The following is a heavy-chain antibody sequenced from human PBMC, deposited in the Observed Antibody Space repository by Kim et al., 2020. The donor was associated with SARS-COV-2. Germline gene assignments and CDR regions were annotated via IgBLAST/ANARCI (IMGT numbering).Heavy chain of an antibody. CDR3: TTGYSGSYYWLGARYFDY. CDR1: GFTFSNAW. V-gene: IGHV3-15*01. Sequence: GGSLRLSCAASGFTFSNAWMSWVRQAPGKGLEWVGRIKSKTDGGTTDYAAPVKGRFTISRDDSKNTLYLQMNSLKTEDTAVYYCTTGYSGSYYWLGARYFDYWGQGTLVTVSS. J-gene: IGHJ4*02. D-gene: IGHD1-26*01. CDR2: IKSKTDGGTT.